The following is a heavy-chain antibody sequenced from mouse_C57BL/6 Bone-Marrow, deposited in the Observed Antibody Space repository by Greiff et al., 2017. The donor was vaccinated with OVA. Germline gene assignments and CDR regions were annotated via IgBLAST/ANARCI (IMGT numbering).Heavy chain of an antibody. V-gene: IGHV3-8*01. Sequence: EVNVVESGPGLAKPSQTLSLTCSVTGYSITSDYWNWIRKFPGNKLEYMGYISYSGSTYYNPSLKSRISITRDTSKNQYYLQLNSVTTEDTATYYCARYYGSSHGYFDVWGTGTTVTVSS. CDR3: ARYYGSSHGYFDV. CDR1: GYSITSDY. CDR2: ISYSGST. D-gene: IGHD1-1*01. J-gene: IGHJ1*03.